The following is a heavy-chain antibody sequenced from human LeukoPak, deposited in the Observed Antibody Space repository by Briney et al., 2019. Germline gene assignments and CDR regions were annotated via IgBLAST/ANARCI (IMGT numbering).Heavy chain of an antibody. CDR1: GFTFSSYS. CDR2: ISSSSSYI. J-gene: IGHJ4*02. V-gene: IGHV3-21*04. CDR3: AREEAGNYYDSSGYEQFDY. D-gene: IGHD3-22*01. Sequence: GGSLRLSCAASGFTFSSYSMNWVRQAPGKGLEWVSSISSSSSYIYYADSVKGRFTISRDNAKNSLYLQMNSLRAEDTALYYCAREEAGNYYDSSGYEQFDYWGQGTLVTVSS.